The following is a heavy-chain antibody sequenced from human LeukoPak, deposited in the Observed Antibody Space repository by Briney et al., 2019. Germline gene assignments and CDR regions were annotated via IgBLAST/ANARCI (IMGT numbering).Heavy chain of an antibody. CDR1: GGSFSGYY. J-gene: IGHJ4*02. CDR2: INHSGST. Sequence: SETLSLTCAVYGGSFSGYYWSWIRQPPGKGLEWIGEINHSGSTNYNPSLKSRVTISVDTFKNQFSLKLSSVTAADTAVYYCARGSYTYYYGSGSYPYWGQGTLVTVSS. D-gene: IGHD3-10*01. V-gene: IGHV4-34*01. CDR3: ARGSYTYYYGSGSYPY.